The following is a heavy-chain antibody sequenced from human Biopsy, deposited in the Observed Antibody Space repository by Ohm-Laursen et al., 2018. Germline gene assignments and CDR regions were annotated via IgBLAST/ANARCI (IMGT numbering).Heavy chain of an antibody. CDR3: TRGGYYYDSLAYYYWFDP. CDR1: GYTFTSYH. V-gene: IGHV1-2*02. J-gene: IGHJ5*02. CDR2: INAKTGDT. D-gene: IGHD3-22*01. Sequence: ASVKASCKASGYTFTSYHVHRVRQAPGQGLEWMGWINAKTGDTNYEQKFQGRVTMTRDASITTAYVDLSSLRSDDTAVYYCTRGGYYYDSLAYYYWFDPWGQGTLVTVSS.